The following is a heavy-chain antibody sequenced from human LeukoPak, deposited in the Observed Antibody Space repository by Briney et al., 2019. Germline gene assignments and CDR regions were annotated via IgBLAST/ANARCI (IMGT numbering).Heavy chain of an antibody. CDR2: ISSSSSYI. Sequence: PGGSLRLSCAASGFTFSSYSMNWVRQAPGKGLEWVSSISSSSSYIYYADSVKGRFTISRDNAKNSLYLQMNSLRAEDTAVYYCARGDSSGYYYVQHWGQGTLVTVSS. D-gene: IGHD3-22*01. V-gene: IGHV3-21*01. CDR1: GFTFSSYS. J-gene: IGHJ1*01. CDR3: ARGDSSGYYYVQH.